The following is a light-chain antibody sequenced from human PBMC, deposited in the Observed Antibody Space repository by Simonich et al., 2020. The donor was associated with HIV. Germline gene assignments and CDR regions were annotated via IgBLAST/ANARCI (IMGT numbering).Light chain of an antibody. CDR3: QKYSRAPPLT. CDR1: QSISSW. J-gene: IGKJ4*01. CDR2: KAS. Sequence: DIQMTQSPSTLSASVGDRVTITCRASQSISSWLPWYQQKPRKAPKLLIYKASSLESGVPSRFSGSGSGTEFTLTISGLQPEDVATYYCQKYSRAPPLTFGGGTKVEIK. V-gene: IGKV1-5*03.